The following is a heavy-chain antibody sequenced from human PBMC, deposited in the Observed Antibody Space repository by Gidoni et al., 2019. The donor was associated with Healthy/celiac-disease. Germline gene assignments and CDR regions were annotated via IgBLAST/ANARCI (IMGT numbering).Heavy chain of an antibody. V-gene: IGHV3-33*01. J-gene: IGHJ6*02. CDR2: IWYDGSNK. D-gene: IGHD2-2*02. CDR1: GFTFSSYG. Sequence: QVQLVASGGGVVQPGRSLRLSCAASGFTFSSYGMHWVRQAPGKGLEWVAVIWYDGSNKYYADSVKGRFTISRDNSKNTLYLQMNSLRAEDTAVYYCAREPVVPAAILSYYYYGMDVWGQGTTVTVSS. CDR3: AREPVVPAAILSYYYYGMDV.